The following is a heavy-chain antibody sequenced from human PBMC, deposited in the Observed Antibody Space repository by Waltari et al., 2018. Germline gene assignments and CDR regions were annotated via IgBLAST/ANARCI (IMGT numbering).Heavy chain of an antibody. J-gene: IGHJ3*02. CDR3: ARVLMNDAFDI. CDR2: INPKNGVR. CDR1: GYSLNDYY. Sequence: QVQLVQSGAEVKKPGASVKVSCKASGYSLNDYYIHWVRQAPGQGLEWMGWINPKNGVRKFTQKFQGRVTMTRDTTISTAYMELSSLRSDDTAVYYCARVLMNDAFDIWGPGTMVTVSS. V-gene: IGHV1-2*02.